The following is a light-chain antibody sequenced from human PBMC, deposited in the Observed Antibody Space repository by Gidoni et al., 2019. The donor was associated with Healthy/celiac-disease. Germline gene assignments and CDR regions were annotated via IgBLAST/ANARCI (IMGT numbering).Light chain of an antibody. CDR3: QQSYSTLT. CDR2: AAS. V-gene: IGKV1-39*01. J-gene: IGKJ4*01. Sequence: DIQMTQSPSSLSASVGDRVNITCRASQSISSYLNWYQQKPGKAPKLLIYAASSLQSGVPSRFRGSGSGTDFTLTIRSLQPEDFATYYCQQSYSTLTFXGXTKVEIK. CDR1: QSISSY.